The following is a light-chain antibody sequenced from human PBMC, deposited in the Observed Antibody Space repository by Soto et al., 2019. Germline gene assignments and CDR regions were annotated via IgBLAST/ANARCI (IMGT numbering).Light chain of an antibody. CDR3: QQYGSSPLT. J-gene: IGKJ4*01. CDR2: GAS. Sequence: IVLTQSPGTLSLSPGERATLSCGASQSVTNNFLAWYQQKPGQAPRLLIYGASSRATGVPDRFSGSGSGTDFTLTISRLEPEDFTVYYCQQYGSSPLTFGGGTTVELK. V-gene: IGKV3-20*01. CDR1: QSVTNNF.